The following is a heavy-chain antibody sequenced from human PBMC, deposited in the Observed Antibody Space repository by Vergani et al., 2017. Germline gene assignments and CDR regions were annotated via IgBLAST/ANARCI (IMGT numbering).Heavy chain of an antibody. CDR2: IDPSDSYT. CDR1: GYSFTSYW. D-gene: IGHD2-15*01. CDR3: ARQWDIVVVVAATDYYYGMDV. V-gene: IGHV5-10-1*01. Sequence: EVQLVQSGAEVKKPGESLRISCKGSGYSFTSYWISWVRQMPGKGLEWMGRIDPSDSYTNYSPSFQGHVTISADKSISTAYLQWSSLKASDTAMYYCARQWDIVVVVAATDYYYGMDVWGQGTTVTVSS. J-gene: IGHJ6*02.